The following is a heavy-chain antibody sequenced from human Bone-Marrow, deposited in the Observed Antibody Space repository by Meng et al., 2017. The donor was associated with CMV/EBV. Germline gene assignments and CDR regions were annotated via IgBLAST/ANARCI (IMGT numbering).Heavy chain of an antibody. CDR2: IYYSGST. V-gene: IGHV4-61*01. Sequence: GSLRLSCTVSGGSVSSGSYYWSWIRQPPGKGLEWIGYIYYSGSTNYNPSLKSRVTISVDTSKNQFSLKLSSVTAADTAVYYCGWTGTANYYYYGMDVWGQGTTVTSP. CDR1: GGSVSSGSYY. CDR3: GWTGTANYYYYGMDV. J-gene: IGHJ6*02. D-gene: IGHD1-7*01.